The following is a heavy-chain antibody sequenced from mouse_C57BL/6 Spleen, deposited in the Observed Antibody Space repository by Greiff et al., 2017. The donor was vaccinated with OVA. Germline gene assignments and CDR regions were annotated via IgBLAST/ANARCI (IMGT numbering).Heavy chain of an antibody. CDR1: GYAFSSSW. V-gene: IGHV1-82*01. J-gene: IGHJ2*01. CDR3: ARSRVVTYYFDY. D-gene: IGHD2-2*01. Sequence: QVQLQQSGPELVKPGASVKISCKASGYAFSSSWMNWVKQRPGKGLEWIGRIYPGDGDTNYNGKFKGKATLTADKSSSTAYMQLSSLTSEDSAVYFCARSRVVTYYFDYWGQGTTLTVSS. CDR2: IYPGDGDT.